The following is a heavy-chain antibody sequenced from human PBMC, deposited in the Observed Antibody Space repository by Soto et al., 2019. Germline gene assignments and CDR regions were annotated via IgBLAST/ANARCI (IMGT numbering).Heavy chain of an antibody. CDR2: IIPIHGIA. CDR3: ASDLGGSSLGYF. Sequence: QVQLVQSGAEVKKPGSSVKVSCKASGGTFSSYTISWVRQAPGQGLEWMGRIIPIHGIANNAQKFQGRVTITADKSASRAYMELSSLRSEDTAVYYCASDLGGSSLGYFWGQGTLVTVSS. D-gene: IGHD6-13*01. V-gene: IGHV1-69*02. J-gene: IGHJ4*02. CDR1: GGTFSSYT.